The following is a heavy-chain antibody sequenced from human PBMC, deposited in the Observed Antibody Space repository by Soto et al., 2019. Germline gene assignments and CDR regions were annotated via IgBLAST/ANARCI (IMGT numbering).Heavy chain of an antibody. J-gene: IGHJ6*03. D-gene: IGHD2-15*01. CDR2: INHSGST. V-gene: IGHV4-34*01. CDR3: ARGGYRCSGGSCYSIIYYYYYYMDV. CDR1: GGSFSGYY. Sequence: SETLSLTRAVYGGSFSGYYWSWIRQPPGKGLEWIGEINHSGSTNYNPSLKSRVTISVDTSKNQFSLKLSSVTAADTAVYYCARGGYRCSGGSCYSIIYYYYYYMDVWGKGTTVTVSS.